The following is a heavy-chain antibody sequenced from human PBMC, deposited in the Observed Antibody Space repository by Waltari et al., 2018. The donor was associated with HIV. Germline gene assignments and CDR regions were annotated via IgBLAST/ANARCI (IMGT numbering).Heavy chain of an antibody. Sequence: QVHLVQSGAEVKKPGSSVKVSCKASGGTFRSNTFTWVRQARGQGLEWMGGIIPGVGTANYAQKFQGRVTISADESTSTAYMERSSLRSEDTAVYYCATARYYYDSSGYYLWGQGTLVTVSS. J-gene: IGHJ5*02. CDR2: IIPGVGTA. CDR3: ATARYYYDSSGYYL. D-gene: IGHD3-22*01. CDR1: GGTFRSNT. V-gene: IGHV1-69*12.